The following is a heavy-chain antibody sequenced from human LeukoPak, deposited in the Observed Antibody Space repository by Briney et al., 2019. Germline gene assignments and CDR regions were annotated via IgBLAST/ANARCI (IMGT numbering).Heavy chain of an antibody. CDR2: ISSNGSTI. Sequence: PAGSLTLSCAASGFTFSSYEMNWVRHPPAKGLEWVSYISSNGSTIYYADSVKGRFTISRDNAKNSLYLQMNSLRAEDTAVYYCARGFPGYCSGGSCYPTWFDPWGQGTLVTVSS. J-gene: IGHJ5*02. V-gene: IGHV3-48*03. CDR3: ARGFPGYCSGGSCYPTWFDP. CDR1: GFTFSSYE. D-gene: IGHD2-15*01.